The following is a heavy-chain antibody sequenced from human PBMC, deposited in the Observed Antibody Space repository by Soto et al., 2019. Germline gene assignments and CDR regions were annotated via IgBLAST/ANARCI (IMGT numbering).Heavy chain of an antibody. D-gene: IGHD6-19*01. CDR1: CGSIISGGYY. V-gene: IGHV4-31*03. J-gene: IGHJ5*02. Sequence: PSETLSLTCTFSCGSIISGGYYSSWIRQHPGKGLEWIGYIYYSGSTYYNPSLKSRVTISVDTSKNQFSLKLSSVTAADTAVYYCARLEWLVRGNWFDTWGQGTLVTVSS. CDR3: ARLEWLVRGNWFDT. CDR2: IYYSGST.